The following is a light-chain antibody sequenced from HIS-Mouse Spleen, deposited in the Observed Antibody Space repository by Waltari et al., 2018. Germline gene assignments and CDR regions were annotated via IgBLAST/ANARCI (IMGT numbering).Light chain of an antibody. V-gene: IGLV3-1*01. CDR3: QAWDSSTGVV. CDR1: KLGDKY. Sequence: SYELTQPPSVSVSPGQTASITCSGDKLGDKYACWYQQKPGQSPVLVIYQDSKRPSGIPERFSGSNSGNTATLTISWTQAMDEADYYCQAWDSSTGVVFGGGTKLTVL. CDR2: QDS. J-gene: IGLJ2*01.